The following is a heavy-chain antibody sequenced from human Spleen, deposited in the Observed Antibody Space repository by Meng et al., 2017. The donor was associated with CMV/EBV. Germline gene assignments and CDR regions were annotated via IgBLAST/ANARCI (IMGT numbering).Heavy chain of an antibody. J-gene: IGHJ6*02. CDR1: GFTFNNYY. CDR3: ARVTGSFGFVVVFDMYVMDV. CDR2: ISSSGTTT. Sequence: GGSLRLSCAASGFTFNNYYMSWIRQAPGKGLEWLSYISSSGTTTYYSDSVKDRFTISRDNAKNSLYLQMNSLRAEDTAVYYCARVTGSFGFVVVFDMYVMDVWGQGTTVTVSS. V-gene: IGHV3-11*01. D-gene: IGHD2-21*01.